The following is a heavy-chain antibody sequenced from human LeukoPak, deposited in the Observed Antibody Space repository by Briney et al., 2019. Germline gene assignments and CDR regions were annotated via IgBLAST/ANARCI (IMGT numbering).Heavy chain of an antibody. J-gene: IGHJ3*02. D-gene: IGHD3-3*01. CDR2: IYISGST. CDR3: ARHQRSYEAFDI. V-gene: IGHV4-4*07. CDR1: GGSISSYY. Sequence: SETPSLTCTVSGGSISSYYWSWIRQPAGKGLEWIGRIYISGSTNYNPSLKSRVTMSVDTSKNQFSLKLSSVTAADTAVYYCARHQRSYEAFDIWGQGTMVTVSS.